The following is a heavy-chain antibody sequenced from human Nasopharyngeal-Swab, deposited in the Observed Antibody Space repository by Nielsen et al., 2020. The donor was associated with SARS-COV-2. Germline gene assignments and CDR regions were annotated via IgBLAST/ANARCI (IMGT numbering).Heavy chain of an antibody. Sequence: SETLSLTCTASGVSISSQYWSWIRQPPGKGLEWIGDISHNSGTNYNPSLKSRVTMFMDTSKNQFSLKLRSVTAADTAVYYCAKEGATGWFDPWGQGTLVTVSS. V-gene: IGHV4-59*11. CDR1: GVSISSQY. CDR3: AKEGATGWFDP. J-gene: IGHJ5*02. CDR2: ISHNSGT.